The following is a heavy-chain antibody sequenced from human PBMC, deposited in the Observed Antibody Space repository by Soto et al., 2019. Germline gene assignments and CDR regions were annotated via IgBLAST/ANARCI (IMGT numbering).Heavy chain of an antibody. J-gene: IGHJ5*02. Sequence: QLQLQESGPGLVKPSETLSLTCTVSGGSISSSSYYWGWIRQPPGKGLEWIGSIYYSGSTYYNPSLKSRVTISVATSKNQFSLKLSSVTAADTAVYYCARHGSGAAAMDFDPWGQGTLVTVSS. D-gene: IGHD2-2*01. V-gene: IGHV4-39*01. CDR2: IYYSGST. CDR1: GGSISSSSYY. CDR3: ARHGSGAAAMDFDP.